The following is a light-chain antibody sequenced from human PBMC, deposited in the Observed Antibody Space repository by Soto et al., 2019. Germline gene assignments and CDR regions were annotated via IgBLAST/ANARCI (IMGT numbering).Light chain of an antibody. CDR3: SSYTSSSTQV. CDR2: EVS. V-gene: IGLV2-14*01. CDR1: SSDVGGYNY. Sequence: QSVLTQPASVSGSPGQSITISCTGTSSDVGGYNYVSWYQQHPGKAPKLMIYEVSNRPSGVSNRFSGSKSGNTASLTISGFQAEYAAYYYSSSYTSSSTQVFGSGTKLTVL. J-gene: IGLJ1*01.